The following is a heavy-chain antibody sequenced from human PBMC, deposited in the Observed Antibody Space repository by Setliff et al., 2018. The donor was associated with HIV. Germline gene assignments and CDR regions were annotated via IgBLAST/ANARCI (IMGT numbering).Heavy chain of an antibody. J-gene: IGHJ3*02. V-gene: IGHV4-34*01. CDR1: GGSLNTNH. Sequence: PSETLSLTCAVYGGSLNTNHWSWIRQSPGKGLEWIGEINDSGSINYNPSLKSRRTISADASKNQFSLKLTSMIAADTAMFYCARGRGPMGGDAFDIWGQGTMVTVSS. D-gene: IGHD3-10*01. CDR3: ARGRGPMGGDAFDI. CDR2: INDSGSI.